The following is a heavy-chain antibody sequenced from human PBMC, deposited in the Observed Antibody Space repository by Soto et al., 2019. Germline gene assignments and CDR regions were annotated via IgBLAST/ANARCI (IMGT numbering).Heavy chain of an antibody. J-gene: IGHJ4*02. CDR3: ARDPGDHFFEY. Sequence: SLRLSCAASGFTFRDDYMNWIRQAPGKGLEWVSLXTGRTXNIYYAESVKGXFTISRDXXKNSLYLKMNSLRDEDKDVYYCARDPGDHFFEYWGKGILVTVYS. D-gene: IGHD7-27*01. CDR1: GFTFRDDY. V-gene: IGHV3-11*01. CDR2: XTGRTXNI.